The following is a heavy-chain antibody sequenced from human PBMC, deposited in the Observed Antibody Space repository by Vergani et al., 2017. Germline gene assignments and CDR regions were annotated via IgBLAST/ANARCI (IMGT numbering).Heavy chain of an antibody. D-gene: IGHD2-15*01. CDR1: GFTFTNYG. CDR2: TRYDGIVE. V-gene: IGHV3-30*02. J-gene: IGHJ4*02. Sequence: VQLVESGGGVVQPGGSLRFSCAASGFTFTNYGMHWVRQAPGKGLEWVAFTRYDGIVEYYGDSVRGRFTISRDNSKNTLYLQMNRLRPEDTAVYYCATAGAAYCRGASCYDFFEYWGQGTLVTVAS. CDR3: ATAGAAYCRGASCYDFFEY.